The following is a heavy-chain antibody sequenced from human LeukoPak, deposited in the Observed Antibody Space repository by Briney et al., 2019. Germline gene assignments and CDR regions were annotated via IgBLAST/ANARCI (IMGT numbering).Heavy chain of an antibody. CDR3: AGVDRSFDY. CDR2: IYSGGST. D-gene: IGHD3-22*01. V-gene: IGHV3-53*01. CDR1: GFTVSSNY. J-gene: IGHJ4*02. Sequence: PGGSLRLSCAASGFTVSSNYMSWVRQAPGKGLDMDSLIYSGGSTYYADSVKGRFTLSRDNSKNTLYLQMNSLRAEDTALYYCAGVDRSFDYWGQGTLVSVSS.